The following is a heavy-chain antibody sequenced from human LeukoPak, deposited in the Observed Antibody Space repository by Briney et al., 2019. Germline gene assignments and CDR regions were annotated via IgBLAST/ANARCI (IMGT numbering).Heavy chain of an antibody. J-gene: IGHJ4*02. V-gene: IGHV3-7*01. CDR3: AKVGGSYRLDY. Sequence: GGSLRLSCAASGFTFSSYWMSWVRQAPGKGLEWVANIKQDGSEKYYVDSVKGRFTISRDNSKNTLYLQMNSLRAEDTAVYYCAKVGGSYRLDYWGQGTLVTVSS. D-gene: IGHD1-26*01. CDR2: IKQDGSEK. CDR1: GFTFSSYW.